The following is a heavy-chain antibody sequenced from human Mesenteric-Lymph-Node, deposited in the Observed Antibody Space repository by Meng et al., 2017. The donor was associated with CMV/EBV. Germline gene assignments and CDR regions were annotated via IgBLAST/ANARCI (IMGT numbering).Heavy chain of an antibody. Sequence: GGSLRLSCAASGFTFSSYEMNWVRQAPGKGLEWVSYISSSGSTIYYADSVKGRFTISRDNAKNSLYLQMNSLRAEDTAVYYCAIMAGGMTIVMRPQYYYYGMDVWGQGTTVTVSS. J-gene: IGHJ6*02. CDR3: AIMAGGMTIVMRPQYYYYGMDV. CDR2: ISSSGSTI. CDR1: GFTFSSYE. V-gene: IGHV3-48*03. D-gene: IGHD4-11*01.